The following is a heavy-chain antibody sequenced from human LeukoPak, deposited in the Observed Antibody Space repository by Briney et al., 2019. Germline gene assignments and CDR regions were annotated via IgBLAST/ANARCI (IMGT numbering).Heavy chain of an antibody. CDR1: GYSFSDYY. D-gene: IGHD6-13*01. Sequence: ASVKVSCKASGYSFSDYYMHWVRQAPGQGLEWMGWIYPTSGGTKYEEKFQGRVIMTSDTTLSTAYIELGRLSSDDTATYFCSRGSSLTAVGGGNWFDPWGQGTLVTVSS. CDR2: IYPTSGGT. J-gene: IGHJ5*02. CDR3: SRGSSLTAVGGGNWFDP. V-gene: IGHV1-2*02.